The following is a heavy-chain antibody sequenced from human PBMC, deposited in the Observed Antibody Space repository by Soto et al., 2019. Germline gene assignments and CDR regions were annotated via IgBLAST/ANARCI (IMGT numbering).Heavy chain of an antibody. CDR2: MYHSGST. CDR3: ARVPDR. J-gene: IGHJ5*02. V-gene: IGHV4-30-2*01. CDR1: GGSISSGGYS. Sequence: PSETLSLTCAVSGGSISSGGYSWSWIRQPPGKGLECIGYMYHSGSTYYNPSLKSRVTISIDRSKNQFSLKLSSVTAADTAVYDCARVPDRWGQGTLVTVSS. D-gene: IGHD2-2*01.